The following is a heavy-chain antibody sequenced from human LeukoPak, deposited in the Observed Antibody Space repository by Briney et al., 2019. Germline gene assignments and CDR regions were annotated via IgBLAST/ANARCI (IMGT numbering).Heavy chain of an antibody. CDR3: AKGYYDILTGYYGCYFDY. V-gene: IGHV3-23*01. Sequence: GGSLRLSCAASGFTFSSYGMSWVRQAPGKGLEWVSAISGSGGSTYYADSVKGRFTISRDNSKNTLYLQMNSLRAEDTAVYYCAKGYYDILTGYYGCYFDYWGQGTLVTVSS. CDR1: GFTFSSYG. CDR2: ISGSGGST. D-gene: IGHD3-9*01. J-gene: IGHJ4*02.